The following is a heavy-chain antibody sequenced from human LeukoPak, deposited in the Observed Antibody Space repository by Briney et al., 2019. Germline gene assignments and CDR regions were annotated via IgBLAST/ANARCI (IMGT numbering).Heavy chain of an antibody. D-gene: IGHD6-19*01. CDR2: IYYSGST. V-gene: IGHV4-59*01. CDR1: GGSISSYY. CDR3: ARGGGIAVAGLYY. Sequence: SETLSLTCTVSGGSISSYYWSWIRQPPGKGLEWIGYIYYSGSTNYNPSLKSRVTISVDTSKNQFSLKLSSVTAADTAVYYCARGGGIAVAGLYYWGQGTPVTVSS. J-gene: IGHJ4*02.